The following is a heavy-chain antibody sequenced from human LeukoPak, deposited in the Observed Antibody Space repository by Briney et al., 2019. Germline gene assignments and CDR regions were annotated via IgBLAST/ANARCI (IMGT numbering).Heavy chain of an antibody. D-gene: IGHD2-8*01. CDR1: GYTFTGYY. CDR2: INTNTGNP. J-gene: IGHJ4*02. Sequence: ASVKVSCKASGYTFTGYYMRWVRQAPGQGLEWMGWINTNTGNPTYAQGFTGRFVFSLDTSDNTPYLQISSLQAEDTAVYYCASFFCTSALCYYLDYWGQGTLVTVSS. CDR3: ASFFCTSALCYYLDY. V-gene: IGHV7-4-1*02.